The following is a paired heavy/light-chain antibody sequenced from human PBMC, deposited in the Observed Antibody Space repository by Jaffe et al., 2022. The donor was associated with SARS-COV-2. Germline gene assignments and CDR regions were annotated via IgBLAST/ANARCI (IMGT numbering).Heavy chain of an antibody. Sequence: EVQLVQSGAEVKKPGESLRISCKGSGYSFTTYWIVWVRQMPGRGLEWMGGIYPGDSDTRYNPSFQGQVTISADKSITTAYLQWSSLKASDAAMYYCARSLRGNVIEDNWFDPWGQGTLVTVSS. J-gene: IGHJ5*02. CDR1: GYSFTTYW. D-gene: IGHD3-16*02. CDR3: ARSLRGNVIEDNWFDP. CDR2: IYPGDSDT. V-gene: IGHV5-51*01.
Light chain of an antibody. Sequence: QSALTQPRSVSGSPGQSVTISCTGASSDVGAYNYVSWYQQHPGKAPKLMIYDVSKRPSGVPDRFSGSKSGNAASLTISGLQAEDEADYYCCSYAGMYTWVFGGGTKLTVL. CDR2: DVS. CDR1: SSDVGAYNY. CDR3: CSYAGMYTWV. V-gene: IGLV2-11*02. J-gene: IGLJ2*01.